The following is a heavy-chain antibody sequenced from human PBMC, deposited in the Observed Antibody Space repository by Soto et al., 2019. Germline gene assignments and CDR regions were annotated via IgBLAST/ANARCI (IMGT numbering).Heavy chain of an antibody. J-gene: IGHJ4*02. D-gene: IGHD3-10*01. V-gene: IGHV4-30-4*01. CDR1: GGSISSGDYY. Sequence: PSETLSLTCTVSGGSISSGDYYWSWIRQPPGKGLEWIGYIYYSGSTYYNPSLKSRVTISVDTSKNQFSLKLSSVTAADTAVYYCARETSAEYYYGSGSPGRYYFDYWGQGTLVTVSS. CDR3: ARETSAEYYYGSGSPGRYYFDY. CDR2: IYYSGST.